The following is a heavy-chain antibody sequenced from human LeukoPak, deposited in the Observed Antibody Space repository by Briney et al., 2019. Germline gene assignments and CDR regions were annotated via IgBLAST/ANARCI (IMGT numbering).Heavy chain of an antibody. V-gene: IGHV3-33*01. D-gene: IGHD6-13*01. Sequence: QPGESLRLSCAASGFTFSSYAMHWVRQAPGKGLEWVAIIWSDGNNKYYADSVEGRFTISRDTSMNTLFLQMNSLRAEDTAVYYCARGQPGVAAAGNLDYWGQGTLVTVSS. CDR3: ARGQPGVAAAGNLDY. J-gene: IGHJ4*02. CDR1: GFTFSSYA. CDR2: IWSDGNNK.